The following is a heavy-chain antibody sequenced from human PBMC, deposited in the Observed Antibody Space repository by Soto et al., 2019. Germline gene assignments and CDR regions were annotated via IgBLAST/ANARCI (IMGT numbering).Heavy chain of an antibody. Sequence: AASVKVSCKASGGTFSSYAISWVRQAPGQGLEWMGGIIPIFGTANYAQKFQGRVTITADKSTSTAYMELSSLRSEDTAVYYCAGGDTAMGYYYYGMDVWGQGTTVTVSS. CDR3: AGGDTAMGYYYYGMDV. V-gene: IGHV1-69*06. J-gene: IGHJ6*02. CDR1: GGTFSSYA. D-gene: IGHD5-18*01. CDR2: IIPIFGTA.